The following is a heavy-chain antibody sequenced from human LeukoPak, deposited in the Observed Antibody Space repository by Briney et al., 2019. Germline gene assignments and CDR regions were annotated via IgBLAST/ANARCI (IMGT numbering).Heavy chain of an antibody. J-gene: IGHJ4*02. CDR3: ARGRGATTADY. V-gene: IGHV4-31*03. CDR2: IYYSGST. CDR1: GGSISSGGYY. Sequence: SETLSLTCTVSGGSISSGGYYWSWIRQHPGKGLEWIGYIYYSGSTYYNPSLKSRVTISVDTSKNQFSLKLSSVTAADRAVYYWARGRGATTADYWGQGTLVTVSS. D-gene: IGHD4-17*01.